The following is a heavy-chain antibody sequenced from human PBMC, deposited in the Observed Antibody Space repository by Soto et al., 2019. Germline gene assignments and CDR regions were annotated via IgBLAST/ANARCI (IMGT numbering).Heavy chain of an antibody. J-gene: IGHJ4*02. Sequence: GGSLRLSCVASGFPFSNYVLYWVRQPPGRGLEWVSAITPGSADTTYADSVKGRFTISRDDSKDTQYLQMNNLRAEDTGVYYCAKLGVRVATDGVDYWGQGT. CDR2: ITPGSADT. CDR1: GFPFSNYV. CDR3: AKLGVRVATDGVDY. V-gene: IGHV3-23*01. D-gene: IGHD6-13*01.